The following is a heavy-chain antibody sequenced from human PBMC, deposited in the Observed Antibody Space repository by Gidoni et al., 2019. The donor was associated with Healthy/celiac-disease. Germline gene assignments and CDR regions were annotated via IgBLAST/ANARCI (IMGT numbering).Heavy chain of an antibody. CDR2: IKSKTDGGTT. D-gene: IGHD6-19*01. Sequence: EVQLVESGGGLVKPGGSLRLSCAASGFTFSNAWMSWVRQAPGKGLEWVGRIKSKTDGGTTDYAAPVKGRFTISRDDSKNTLYLQMNSLKTEDTAVYYCTASGWSLSYFDYWGQGTLVTVSS. CDR1: GFTFSNAW. CDR3: TASGWSLSYFDY. V-gene: IGHV3-15*01. J-gene: IGHJ4*02.